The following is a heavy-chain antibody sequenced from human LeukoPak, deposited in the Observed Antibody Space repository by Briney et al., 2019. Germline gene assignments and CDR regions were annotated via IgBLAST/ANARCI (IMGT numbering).Heavy chain of an antibody. CDR2: IYSGGST. CDR1: GFTVSSNY. Sequence: GGSLRLSCAASGFTVSSNYMSWVRQAPGKGLEWVSVIYSGGSTYYADSVKGRFTISRDNSKNTLYLQMNSLRAEDTAVYYCARDRYDILTGYYYFDYWGQGTLVTVSS. D-gene: IGHD3-9*01. V-gene: IGHV3-53*01. CDR3: ARDRYDILTGYYYFDY. J-gene: IGHJ4*02.